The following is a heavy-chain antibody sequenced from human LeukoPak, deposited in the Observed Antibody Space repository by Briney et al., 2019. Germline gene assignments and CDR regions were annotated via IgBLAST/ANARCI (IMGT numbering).Heavy chain of an antibody. D-gene: IGHD5-18*01. J-gene: IGHJ4*02. Sequence: GASVKVSCKASGYTFTSYYMHWVRQAPGQGLEWMGIINPSGGSTSYAQKFQGRVTMARDTSTSTVYMELSSLRSEDTAVYYCARARNSYAFDYWGQGTLVTVSS. V-gene: IGHV1-46*01. CDR2: INPSGGST. CDR3: ARARNSYAFDY. CDR1: GYTFTSYY.